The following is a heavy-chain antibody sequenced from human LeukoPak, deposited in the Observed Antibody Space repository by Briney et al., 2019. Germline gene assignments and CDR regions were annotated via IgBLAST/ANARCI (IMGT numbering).Heavy chain of an antibody. D-gene: IGHD3-9*01. CDR1: GFTFSSYW. CDR3: ARGRLYYDILTGYGTFDY. CDR2: IKQDGSEK. J-gene: IGHJ4*02. Sequence: GGALRLSCAASGFTFSSYWMSWVRQAPGKGLGWVANIKQDGSEKYYVDSVKGRFTISRDNAKNSLYLQMNSLRAEDTAVYYCARGRLYYDILTGYGTFDYWGQGTLVTVSS. V-gene: IGHV3-7*03.